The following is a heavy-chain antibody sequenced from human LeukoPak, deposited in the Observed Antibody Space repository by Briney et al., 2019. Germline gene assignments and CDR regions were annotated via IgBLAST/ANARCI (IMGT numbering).Heavy chain of an antibody. J-gene: IGHJ4*03. CDR2: IVSTSHVT. V-gene: IGHV3-48*01. CDR1: GFPFSYAW. D-gene: IGHD3-16*01. CDR3: AREDDDGGPYTFDL. Sequence: LSGGSLSLSSAASGFPFSYAWMNWVRQAPGKGPEWLSYIVSTSHVTIYADSVMGRFTISRDNAKNSVSLQMDSLRSDDTAVYYCAREDDDGGPYTFDLWGPGTMVTVS.